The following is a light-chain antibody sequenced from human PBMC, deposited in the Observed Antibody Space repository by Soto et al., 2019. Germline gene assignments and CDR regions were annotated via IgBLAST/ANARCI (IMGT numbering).Light chain of an antibody. V-gene: IGKV3-20*01. CDR3: QQYDSFSVT. J-gene: IGKJ1*01. CDR2: AAS. CDR1: QTINNNF. Sequence: EIVLTQSPGSLSLSPGERATLSCRASQTINNNFLAWYQQKPGQAPRLLFYAASTRATGIPDRFSGSGSGTDFTLTISSLQPEDFATYYCQQYDSFSVTFGQGTKVEIK.